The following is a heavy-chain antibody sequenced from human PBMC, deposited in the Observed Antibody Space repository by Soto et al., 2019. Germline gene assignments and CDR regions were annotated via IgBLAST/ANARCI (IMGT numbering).Heavy chain of an antibody. Sequence: GASVKVSCKASGGTFSSYASSWVRQAPGQGLEWMGGIIPIFGTANYAQKFQGRVTVTADESTSTAYMELSSLRSEDTAVYYCARGGGLVVPAAKSTYCTNGVCYPNYYYGMDVWGQGTTVTVSS. J-gene: IGHJ6*02. D-gene: IGHD2-8*01. V-gene: IGHV1-69*13. CDR3: ARGGGLVVPAAKSTYCTNGVCYPNYYYGMDV. CDR1: GGTFSSYA. CDR2: IIPIFGTA.